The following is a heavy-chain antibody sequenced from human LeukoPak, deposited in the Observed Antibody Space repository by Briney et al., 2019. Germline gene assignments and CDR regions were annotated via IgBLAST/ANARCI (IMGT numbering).Heavy chain of an antibody. D-gene: IGHD3-10*01. Sequence: SETLSLTCAVYGGSFSGYYWSWIRQPPGKGLEWIGEINHSGSTNYNPSLKSRVTISVDTSKNQFSLKLSSVTAADTAVYYCARAHAKYYGSGSPINWFDPWGQGTLVTVFS. CDR2: INHSGST. V-gene: IGHV4-34*01. J-gene: IGHJ5*02. CDR1: GGSFSGYY. CDR3: ARAHAKYYGSGSPINWFDP.